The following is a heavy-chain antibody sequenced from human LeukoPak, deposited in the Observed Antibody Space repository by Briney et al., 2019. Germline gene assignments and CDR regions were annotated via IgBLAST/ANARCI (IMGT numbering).Heavy chain of an antibody. D-gene: IGHD5-12*01. CDR2: IIPIFGTA. Sequence: GASVKLSCKASGGTFSSYAISWVRQAPGQGLEWMGGIIPIFGTANYAQKFQGRVTITADKSTSTAYMELSSLRSEDTAVYYCARERDIAFFDYWGQGTLVTVSS. V-gene: IGHV1-69*06. CDR3: ARERDIAFFDY. CDR1: GGTFSSYA. J-gene: IGHJ4*02.